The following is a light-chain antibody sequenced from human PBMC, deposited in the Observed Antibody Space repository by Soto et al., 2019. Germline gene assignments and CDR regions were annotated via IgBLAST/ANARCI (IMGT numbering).Light chain of an antibody. CDR2: DAS. CDR1: QSISSW. Sequence: DIQMTQSPSTLSASVGDRVTITCRASQSISSWLAWYQQKPGKAPKLLIYDASRLESGVPSRFSGSGSGTDFTLTISSLQPADFATYYCQQYNSYSWTFGQGTKVDIK. J-gene: IGKJ1*01. V-gene: IGKV1-5*01. CDR3: QQYNSYSWT.